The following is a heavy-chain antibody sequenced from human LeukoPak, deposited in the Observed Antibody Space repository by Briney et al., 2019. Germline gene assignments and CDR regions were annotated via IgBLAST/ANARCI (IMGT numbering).Heavy chain of an antibody. CDR3: ASFQWLRYFGF. Sequence: GGSLRLSCAASGFTFSDYYMSWIRQAPGKGLEWVSYISSSGNIIYHTDSVKGRFTISRDNAKNSMYLQMNSLRAEDTAVYYCASFQWLRYFGFWGQGTLVTVSS. D-gene: IGHD5-12*01. CDR1: GFTFSDYY. V-gene: IGHV3-11*01. J-gene: IGHJ4*02. CDR2: ISSSGNII.